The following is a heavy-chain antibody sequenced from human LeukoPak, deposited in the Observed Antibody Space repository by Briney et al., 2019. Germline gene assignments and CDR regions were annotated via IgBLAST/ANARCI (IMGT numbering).Heavy chain of an antibody. Sequence: SVKVSCKASGGTFSSYAISWVRQAPGQGLEWMGRIIPIFGTANYAQKFQGRVTITTDESTSTAYMELSSLRSEDTAVYYCPVSTVTTLAVDYWGQGTLVTVSS. D-gene: IGHD4-17*01. V-gene: IGHV1-69*05. CDR3: PVSTVTTLAVDY. J-gene: IGHJ4*02. CDR1: GGTFSSYA. CDR2: IIPIFGTA.